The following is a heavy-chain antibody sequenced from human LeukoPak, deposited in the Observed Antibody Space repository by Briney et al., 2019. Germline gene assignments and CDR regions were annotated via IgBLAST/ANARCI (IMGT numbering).Heavy chain of an antibody. CDR2: ISYDGSKK. Sequence: GGSLRLSCAASGFTFSSYATHWVRQAPGKGLEWVAVISYDGSKKYYADSVKGRFTISRDNSKNTLYLQMNSLRAEDTAVYYCARWGAVGGLDAFDIWGQGTMVTVSS. J-gene: IGHJ3*02. D-gene: IGHD6-19*01. V-gene: IGHV3-30-3*01. CDR3: ARWGAVGGLDAFDI. CDR1: GFTFSSYA.